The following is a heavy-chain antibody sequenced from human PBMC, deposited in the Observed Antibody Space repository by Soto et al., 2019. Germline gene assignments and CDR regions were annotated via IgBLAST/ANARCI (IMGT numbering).Heavy chain of an antibody. J-gene: IGHJ4*02. CDR1: GFTFSDYY. V-gene: IGHV3-11*01. CDR2: ISSSGSTI. CDR3: AKPRGYSSEFDY. Sequence: GGSLRLSCAASGFTFSDYYMSWIRQAPGKGLEWVSYISSSGSTIYYADSVKGRFTASRDNAKNSLYLQMNSLRVEDTAVYYCAKPRGYSSEFDYWGQGTLVTVSS. D-gene: IGHD5-18*01.